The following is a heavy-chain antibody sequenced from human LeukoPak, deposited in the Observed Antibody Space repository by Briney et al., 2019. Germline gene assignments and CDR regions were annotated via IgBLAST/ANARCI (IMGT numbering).Heavy chain of an antibody. V-gene: IGHV4-34*01. CDR1: GGSFSGYY. Sequence: PSETLSLTCAVYGGSFSGYYWSWIRQPPGKGLEWIGEINHSGSTNYNPSLKSRVTISVDTSKNQFSLELSSVTAADTAVYYCARHLQWVYYFDPWGQGTLVTVSS. CDR2: INHSGST. J-gene: IGHJ5*02. CDR3: ARHLQWVYYFDP. D-gene: IGHD6-13*01.